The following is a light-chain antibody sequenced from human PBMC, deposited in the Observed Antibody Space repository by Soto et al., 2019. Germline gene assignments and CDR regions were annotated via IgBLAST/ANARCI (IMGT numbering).Light chain of an antibody. Sequence: QSVLTQPRSVSGSPGQSVTISCTGTSSDVGGYNYVSWYQQHPGKAPKLMIYDVSKRPPGVPDRFSGSKSGNTASLTISGLQAEDEADYYCCSYAGSYTLGVFGTGTKSPS. CDR2: DVS. J-gene: IGLJ1*01. CDR3: CSYAGSYTLGV. V-gene: IGLV2-11*01. CDR1: SSDVGGYNY.